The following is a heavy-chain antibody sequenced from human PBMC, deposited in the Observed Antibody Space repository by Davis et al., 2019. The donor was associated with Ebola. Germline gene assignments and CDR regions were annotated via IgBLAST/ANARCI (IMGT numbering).Heavy chain of an antibody. CDR2: IYYSGST. D-gene: IGHD2-15*01. V-gene: IGHV4-30-4*01. CDR1: GGSISSGDYY. J-gene: IGHJ5*02. CDR3: ARLSSESKLLRRSVWFDP. Sequence: SETLSLTCTVSGGSISSGDYYWSWIRQPPGKGLEWIGYIYYSGSTYYNPSLKSRVTISVDTSKNQFSLKLSSVTAADTAVYYCARLSSESKLLRRSVWFDPWGQGTLVTVSS.